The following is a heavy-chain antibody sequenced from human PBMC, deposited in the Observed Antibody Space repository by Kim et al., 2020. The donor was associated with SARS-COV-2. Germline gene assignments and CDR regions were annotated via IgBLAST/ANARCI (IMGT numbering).Heavy chain of an antibody. CDR1: GGSISSGGYY. D-gene: IGHD3-3*01. V-gene: IGHV4-31*03. J-gene: IGHJ6*02. CDR2: IYYSGST. CDR3: ARGRAIFGVVMRDPSWYYYGMDV. Sequence: SETLSLTCTVSGGSISSGGYYWSWIRQHPGKGLEWIGYIYYSGSTYYNPSLKSRVTISVDTSKNQFSLKLSSVTAADTAVYYCARGRAIFGVVMRDPSWYYYGMDVWGQGTTVTVSS.